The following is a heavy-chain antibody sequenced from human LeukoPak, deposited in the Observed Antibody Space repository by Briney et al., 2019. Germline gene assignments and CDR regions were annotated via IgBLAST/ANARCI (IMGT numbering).Heavy chain of an antibody. Sequence: GGSLRLSCAASGFTFSSYAMHWVRQAPGKGLEWVAVISYDGSNKYYADSVKGRFTISRDNSKNTLYLQMNSLRAEDTAVYYCAKTRAVAEDYYYYYMDVWGKGTTVTVSS. CDR1: GFTFSSYA. CDR3: AKTRAVAEDYYYYYMDV. D-gene: IGHD6-19*01. CDR2: ISYDGSNK. V-gene: IGHV3-30*04. J-gene: IGHJ6*03.